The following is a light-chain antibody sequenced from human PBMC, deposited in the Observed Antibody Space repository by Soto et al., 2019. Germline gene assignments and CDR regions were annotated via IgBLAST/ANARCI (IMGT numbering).Light chain of an antibody. V-gene: IGLV3-21*02. CDR1: NIGSKS. Sequence: SYELTQPPSVSVAPGQTATITCGGNNIGSKSVHWYQQKPGQAPILVVYDDSDRPSGIPERISGSNSGNTATLTITRVEAGDEADYYCQVWDTSTDHHVFGTGTKVTVL. J-gene: IGLJ1*01. CDR2: DDS. CDR3: QVWDTSTDHHV.